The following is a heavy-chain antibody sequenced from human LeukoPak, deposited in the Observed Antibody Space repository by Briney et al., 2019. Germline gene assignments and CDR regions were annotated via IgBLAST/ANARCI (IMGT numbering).Heavy chain of an antibody. CDR3: ARDKTTANPGMVANRGNVDN. V-gene: IGHV1-18*01. Sequence: ASVKVSCKASGYTFTNYGISWVRQAPGQGLEWMGWISAYNGYTNYAQKFQGRVTMTTDTSTSTAYMDLRSLRSDDTAVYYCARDKTTANPGMVANRGNVDNWGPGTLASVSS. CDR2: ISAYNGYT. CDR1: GYTFTNYG. J-gene: IGHJ4*02. D-gene: IGHD2-15*01.